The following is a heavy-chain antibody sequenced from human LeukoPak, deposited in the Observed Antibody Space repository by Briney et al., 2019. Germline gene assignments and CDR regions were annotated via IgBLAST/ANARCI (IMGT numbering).Heavy chain of an antibody. CDR1: GYTFTGYY. CDR2: INPNSGGT. D-gene: IGHD6-19*01. Sequence: ASVKVSCKASGYTFTGYYMHWVRQAPGQGLEWMGRINPNSGGTNYAQKFQGRVTMTRDTSISTAYMELGRLRSDDTAVYYCARPEVQWLGQYEYFQHWGQGTLVTVSS. CDR3: ARPEVQWLGQYEYFQH. V-gene: IGHV1-2*06. J-gene: IGHJ1*01.